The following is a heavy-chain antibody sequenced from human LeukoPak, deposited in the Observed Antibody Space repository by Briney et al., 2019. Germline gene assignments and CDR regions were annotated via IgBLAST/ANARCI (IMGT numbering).Heavy chain of an antibody. CDR2: ISSSSSYI. CDR1: GFTFSSYS. D-gene: IGHD3-10*01. Sequence: PGGSLRLSCAAPGFTFSSYSMNWVRQAPGKGLEWVSSISSSSSYIYYADPVKGRFTISRDNAKNSLYLQMNSLRAEDTAVYYCARDGSGRVPEMSAPDYWGQGTLVTVSS. V-gene: IGHV3-21*01. CDR3: ARDGSGRVPEMSAPDY. J-gene: IGHJ4*02.